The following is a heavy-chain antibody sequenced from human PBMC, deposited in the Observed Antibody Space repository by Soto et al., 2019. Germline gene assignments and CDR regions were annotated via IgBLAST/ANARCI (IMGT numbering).Heavy chain of an antibody. CDR3: ARHYIAARHNWFDP. D-gene: IGHD6-6*01. CDR1: GYSFTSYW. V-gene: IGHV5-10-1*01. J-gene: IGHJ5*02. CDR2: IDPSDSYT. Sequence: PGESLKISCKGSGYSFTSYWISWVRQMPGKGLEWMGRIDPSDSYTNYSPSFQGHVTISAGKSISTAYLQWSGLKASDTAMYYCARHYIAARHNWFDPWGQGTLVTVSS.